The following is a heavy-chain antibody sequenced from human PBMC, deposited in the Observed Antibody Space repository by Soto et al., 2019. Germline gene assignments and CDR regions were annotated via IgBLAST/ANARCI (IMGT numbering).Heavy chain of an antibody. V-gene: IGHV1-18*01. J-gene: IGHJ4*01. CDR2: ISAYNGNT. D-gene: IGHD6-13*01. CDR1: GDAFTSYG. CDR3: ARVPSSWYHCDY. Sequence: GASVKGSCTASGDAFTSYGISWVRQAPGQGLEWMGWISAYNGNTNYAQKLQGRVTMTTDTSTSTAYMELRSLRSDDTAVYYCARVPSSWYHCDYWGQEPRSPSPQ.